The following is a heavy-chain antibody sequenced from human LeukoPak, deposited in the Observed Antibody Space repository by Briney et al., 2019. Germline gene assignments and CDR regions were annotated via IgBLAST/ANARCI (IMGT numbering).Heavy chain of an antibody. D-gene: IGHD6-19*01. CDR1: GFTFSSYE. Sequence: PGGSLRLSCAASGFTFSSYEMNWVRQAPGKGLEWVSYISSSGSTIYYADSVKGRFTISRDNAKNSLYLQMNSLRAKDTAVYYCARGSSGWYGEVDYWGQGTLVTVSS. CDR3: ARGSSGWYGEVDY. CDR2: ISSSGSTI. J-gene: IGHJ4*02. V-gene: IGHV3-48*03.